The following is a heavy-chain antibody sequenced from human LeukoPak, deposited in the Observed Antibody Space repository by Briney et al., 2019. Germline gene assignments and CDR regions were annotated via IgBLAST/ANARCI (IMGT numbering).Heavy chain of an antibody. CDR3: ARGGIPDY. J-gene: IGHJ4*02. CDR1: GGSISRGSYF. V-gene: IGHV4-61*02. D-gene: IGHD2-21*01. Sequence: PSQTLSLTCTVSGGSISRGSYFWSWIRQPAGKGLEWIGRFYTSATPNYNPSLKSRVTISVDTSRNQFSLKLSSVTAADTAVHYCARGGIPDYWGQGILVTVSS. CDR2: FYTSATP.